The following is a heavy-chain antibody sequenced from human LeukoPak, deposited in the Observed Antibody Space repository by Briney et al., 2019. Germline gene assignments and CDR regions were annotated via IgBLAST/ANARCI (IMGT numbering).Heavy chain of an antibody. D-gene: IGHD3-16*01. J-gene: IGHJ4*02. V-gene: IGHV3-7*01. CDR1: GFTFSRYW. CDR2: IKQDGSEK. CDR3: ARDPYAGIMITFGGVIERDY. Sequence: GGSLRLSCTASGFTFSRYWMSWVRQAPGKGLEWVANIKQDGSEKYYVDSMKGRFTISRDNAKNSLYLQLNSLRAEDTAVYYCARDPYAGIMITFGGVIERDYWGQGTLVTVSS.